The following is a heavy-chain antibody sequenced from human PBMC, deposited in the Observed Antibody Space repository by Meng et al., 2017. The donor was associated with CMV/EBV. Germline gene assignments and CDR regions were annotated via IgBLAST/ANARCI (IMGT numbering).Heavy chain of an antibody. D-gene: IGHD6-13*01. V-gene: IGHV4-59*01. J-gene: IGHJ6*02. CDR1: GGSISSYY. Sequence: SETLSLTCTVSGGSISSYYWSWIRQPPGKGLEWIGYIYYSGNTNYNPSLKSRVTISVDTSKNQFSLRLSSVTAADTAVYYCARGAGYSSSWYPYYYGMDVWGQGTTVTVSS. CDR2: IYYSGNT. CDR3: ARGAGYSSSWYPYYYGMDV.